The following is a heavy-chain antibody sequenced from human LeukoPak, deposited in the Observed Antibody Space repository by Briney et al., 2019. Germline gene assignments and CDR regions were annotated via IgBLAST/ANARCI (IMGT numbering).Heavy chain of an antibody. CDR2: IDTGGNDI. V-gene: IGHV3-74*01. J-gene: IGHJ4*02. CDR3: ARSLAVGGTRPNDY. CDR1: GFTFSAYW. Sequence: PGGSLRLSCAASGFTFSAYWMHWGPPAPGGGLVWLSRIDTGGNDITYADSVKGRFTISRDNAKNSLYLQMNSLTVEDTAVYFCARSLAVGGTRPNDYWGEGTLVTASS. D-gene: IGHD2-15*01.